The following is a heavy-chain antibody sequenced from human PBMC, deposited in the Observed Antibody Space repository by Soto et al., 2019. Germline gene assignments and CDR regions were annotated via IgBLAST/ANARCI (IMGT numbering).Heavy chain of an antibody. Sequence: PSETLSLTCTVSGGSVSSGSYYWSWIRQPPGKGLEWIGYIYYSGSTNYNPSLKSRVTISVDTSKNQFSLKLSSVTAADTAVYYCARDFREGSYRYYYYGMDVWGQGTTVTVSS. V-gene: IGHV4-61*01. D-gene: IGHD3-16*02. CDR3: ARDFREGSYRYYYYGMDV. J-gene: IGHJ6*02. CDR1: GGSVSSGSYY. CDR2: IYYSGST.